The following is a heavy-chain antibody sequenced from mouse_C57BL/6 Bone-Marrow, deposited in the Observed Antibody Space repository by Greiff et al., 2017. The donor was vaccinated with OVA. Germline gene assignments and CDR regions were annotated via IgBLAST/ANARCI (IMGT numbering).Heavy chain of an antibody. J-gene: IGHJ2*01. CDR3: TRDYRKCYFDY. CDR2: ISSGGDYI. D-gene: IGHD1-3*01. Sequence: EVKVVESGEGLVKPGGSLKLSCAASGFTFSSYAMSWVRQTPEKRLEWVAYISSGGDYIYYADTVKGRFTLSRDNARNTLYLKMSSLKSEDTAMYYCTRDYRKCYFDYWGQGTTLTVSS. V-gene: IGHV5-9-1*02. CDR1: GFTFSSYA.